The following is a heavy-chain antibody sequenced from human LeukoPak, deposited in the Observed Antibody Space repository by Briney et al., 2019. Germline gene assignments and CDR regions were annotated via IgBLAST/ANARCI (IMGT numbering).Heavy chain of an antibody. V-gene: IGHV4-59*08. D-gene: IGHD3/OR15-3a*01. CDR2: IHYSVST. Sequence: PSESRSLTRIVAGASISRYYGSWVRQLPGKGLEWIGYIHYSVSTNYHPYLKSRVTISVATSKKQLTLKLSSVTAADTAVYYCASSLSYDFWSGHGLYFDYWGQGTLVTVSS. CDR1: GASISRYY. CDR3: ASSLSYDFWSGHGLYFDY. J-gene: IGHJ4*02.